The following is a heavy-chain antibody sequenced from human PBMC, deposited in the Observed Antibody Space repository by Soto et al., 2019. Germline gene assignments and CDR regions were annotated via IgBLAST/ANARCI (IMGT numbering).Heavy chain of an antibody. CDR1: GFTFRMFL. D-gene: IGHD3-3*01. Sequence: GGSLRVSCEFSGFTFRMFLIHWVRQYPGKRLVWVSGMNPDGTIIKYGDAVKGRFTISRDNDNSTLYLQKDSVRDEDTGVDCYVKRGEYTSGFGHWGKGSLVTVAS. CDR3: VKRGEYTSGFGH. CDR2: MNPDGTII. J-gene: IGHJ5*02. V-gene: IGHV3-74*03.